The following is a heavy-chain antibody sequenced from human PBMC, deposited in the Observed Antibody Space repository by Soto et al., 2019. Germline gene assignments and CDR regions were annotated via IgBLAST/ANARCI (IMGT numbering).Heavy chain of an antibody. CDR1: GFTFSDYY. V-gene: IGHV3-11*01. Sequence: PGGSLRPSCAASGFTFSDYYMTWIRQAPGKGLEWVSYISSSGTTIYYADSVKGRFTISRDNAEKSLFLQMNSLRAEDTAVYYCASRLSFSRDYWGQGTLVTVSS. D-gene: IGHD3-16*02. CDR3: ASRLSFSRDY. CDR2: ISSSGTTI. J-gene: IGHJ4*02.